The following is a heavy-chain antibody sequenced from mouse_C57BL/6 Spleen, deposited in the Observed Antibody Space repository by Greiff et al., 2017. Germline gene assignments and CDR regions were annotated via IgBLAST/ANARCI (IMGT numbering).Heavy chain of an antibody. J-gene: IGHJ1*03. CDR1: GYTFTSYW. CDR2: IDPNSGGT. CDR3: ARLGSMVTTEWYFDV. D-gene: IGHD2-2*01. Sequence: VQLQQSGAELVKPGASVKLSCKASGYTFTSYWMHWVKQRPGRGLEWIGRIDPNSGGTKYNEKFKSKATLTVDKPSSTAYMQLSSLTSEDSAVYYCARLGSMVTTEWYFDVWGTGTTVTVSS. V-gene: IGHV1-72*01.